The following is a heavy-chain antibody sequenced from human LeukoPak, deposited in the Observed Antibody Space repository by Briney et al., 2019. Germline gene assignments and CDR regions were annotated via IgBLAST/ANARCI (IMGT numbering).Heavy chain of an antibody. V-gene: IGHV3-23*01. J-gene: IGHJ4*02. Sequence: GGSLRLSCATSGFTFSTHVMSWVRQAPGKGLEWVSSINSGGGNTYYADSVKGRFTTSRDNSDNTVYLQMNSLRDEDTAIYYCAKSPVRGYDDPKTDNWGQGTLVTVSS. D-gene: IGHD5-12*01. CDR3: AKSPVRGYDDPKTDN. CDR1: GFTFSTHV. CDR2: INSGGGNT.